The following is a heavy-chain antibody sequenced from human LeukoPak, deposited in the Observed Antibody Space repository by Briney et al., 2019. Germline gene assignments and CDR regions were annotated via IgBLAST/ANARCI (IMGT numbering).Heavy chain of an antibody. J-gene: IGHJ4*02. D-gene: IGHD6-13*01. Sequence: PSETLSLTCAVSGVSISGSNWWSWVRQPPGKGLEWIGQIYHSGTTDYNPSLRGRLTMSVDKSKNQFSLKLSSVTAADTAVYYCARDRVWEAAAGPYSFDYWGQGTLVTVSS. CDR1: GVSISGSNW. V-gene: IGHV4-4*02. CDR2: IYHSGTT. CDR3: ARDRVWEAAAGPYSFDY.